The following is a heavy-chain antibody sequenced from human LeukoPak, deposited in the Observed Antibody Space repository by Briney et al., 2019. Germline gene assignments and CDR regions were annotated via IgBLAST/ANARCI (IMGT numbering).Heavy chain of an antibody. D-gene: IGHD3-22*01. CDR1: GFTFSSYA. CDR3: AKHMIVVVINPQFDY. J-gene: IGHJ4*02. V-gene: IGHV3-23*01. Sequence: LTGGSLRLSCAASGFTFSSYAMSWVRQAPGKGLEWVSAISGSGGSTYYADSVKGRFTISRDNSKNTLYLQMNSLRAEDTAVYYCAKHMIVVVINPQFDYWGQGTLVTVSS. CDR2: ISGSGGST.